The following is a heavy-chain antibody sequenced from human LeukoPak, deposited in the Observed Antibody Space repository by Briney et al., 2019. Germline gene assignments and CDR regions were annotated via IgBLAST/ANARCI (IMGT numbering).Heavy chain of an antibody. J-gene: IGHJ5*02. V-gene: IGHV1-3*01. CDR1: GYTFTSYA. CDR2: INAGNGNT. Sequence: ASVKVSCKASGYTFTSYAMHWVRQAPGQRLEWMGWINAGNGNTKYSQKFQGRVTITRDTSASTAYMELSSLRSEDTAVYYYARRGSDTPTPYSSSWYPPPFDPWGQGTLVTVSS. CDR3: ARRGSDTPTPYSSSWYPPPFDP. D-gene: IGHD6-13*01.